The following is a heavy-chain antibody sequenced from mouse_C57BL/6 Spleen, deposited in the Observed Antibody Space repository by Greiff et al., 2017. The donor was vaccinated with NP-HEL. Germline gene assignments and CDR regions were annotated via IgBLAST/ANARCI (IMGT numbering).Heavy chain of an antibody. CDR1: GFSLTSYG. Sequence: VKLMESGPGLVQPSQSLSITCTVSGFSLTSYGVHWVRQSPGKGLEWLGVIWSGGSTDYNAAFISRLSISKDNSKSQVFFKMNSLQADDTAIYYCARGLNYFDYWGQGTTLTVSS. CDR3: ARGLNYFDY. CDR2: IWSGGST. J-gene: IGHJ2*01. V-gene: IGHV2-2*01. D-gene: IGHD2-2*01.